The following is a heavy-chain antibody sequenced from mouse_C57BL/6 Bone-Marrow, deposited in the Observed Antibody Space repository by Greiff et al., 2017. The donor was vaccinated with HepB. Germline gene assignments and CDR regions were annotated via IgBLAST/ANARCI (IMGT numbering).Heavy chain of an antibody. Sequence: VQLQQSGAELVKPGASVKLSCKASGYTFTEYTIHWVKQRSGQGLEWIGWFYPGSGSIKYNEKFKDKATLTAGKSSSTVYMELSRLTSEDSAVYFCARHEEDLYSNYVEMDYWGQGTSVTVSS. CDR3: ARHEEDLYSNYVEMDY. CDR1: GYTFTEYT. CDR2: FYPGSGSI. J-gene: IGHJ4*01. D-gene: IGHD2-5*01. V-gene: IGHV1-62-2*01.